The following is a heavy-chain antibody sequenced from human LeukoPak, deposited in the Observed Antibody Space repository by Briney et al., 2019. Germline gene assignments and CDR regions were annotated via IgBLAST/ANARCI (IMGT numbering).Heavy chain of an antibody. V-gene: IGHV3-30-3*01. J-gene: IGHJ4*02. CDR1: GFTFSSYA. D-gene: IGHD3-22*01. CDR2: ISYDGSNK. CDR3: AREDSSGYYYFDY. Sequence: GGSLRLSCAASGFTFSSYAMHWVRQAPGKGLEWVAVISYDGSNKYYADSVKGRFTISRDNSKNTLYLQMNSLRAEDTAVYYCAREDSSGYYYFDYWGQGTLDSVSS.